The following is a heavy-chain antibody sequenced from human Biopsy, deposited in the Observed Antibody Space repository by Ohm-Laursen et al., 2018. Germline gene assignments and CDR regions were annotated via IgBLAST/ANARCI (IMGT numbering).Heavy chain of an antibody. J-gene: IGHJ5*02. CDR2: MWSDGINK. Sequence: SLRLSCTASVFGFCYYGLHWVRQAPGKGLQWVAVMWSDGINKNYADSVKGRFTVSRDNSNNVLYLQMSSLRDEDSAVYYCARDDDTTGHYMILNHWGRGTLVTVSS. D-gene: IGHD3-9*01. CDR3: ARDDDTTGHYMILNH. V-gene: IGHV3-33*01. CDR1: VFGFCYYG.